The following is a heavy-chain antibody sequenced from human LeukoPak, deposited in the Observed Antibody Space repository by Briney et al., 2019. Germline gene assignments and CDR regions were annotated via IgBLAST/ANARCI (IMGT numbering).Heavy chain of an antibody. D-gene: IGHD1-7*01. CDR1: GFTFSSYA. CDR3: ARDRGRTGTPPDAFDI. CDR2: ISYDGSNK. Sequence: PGGSLRLSCAASGFTFSSYAMHWVRQAPGKGLEWVAVISYDGSNKYYADSVKGRFTISRDNSKNTLYLQMNSLRAEDTAVYYCARDRGRTGTPPDAFDIWGQGTMVTVSS. J-gene: IGHJ3*02. V-gene: IGHV3-30-3*01.